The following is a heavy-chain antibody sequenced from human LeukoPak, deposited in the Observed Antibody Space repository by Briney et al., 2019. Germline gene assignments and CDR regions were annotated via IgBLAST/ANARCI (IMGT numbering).Heavy chain of an antibody. CDR3: ARSPSMVRGVIGNWFDP. J-gene: IGHJ5*02. V-gene: IGHV3-64*01. Sequence: GGSLRLPCAASGFTFSSYAMHWVRQAPGKGLEYVSAISSNGGSTYYANSVKGRFTISRDNSKNTLYLQMGSLRAEDMAVYYCARSPSMVRGVIGNWFDPWGQGTLVTVSS. CDR1: GFTFSSYA. D-gene: IGHD3-10*01. CDR2: ISSNGGST.